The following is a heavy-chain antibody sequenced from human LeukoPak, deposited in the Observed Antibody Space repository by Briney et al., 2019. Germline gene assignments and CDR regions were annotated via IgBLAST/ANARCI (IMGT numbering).Heavy chain of an antibody. J-gene: IGHJ3*02. D-gene: IGHD5-18*01. CDR3: AKVRIQLWEREAFDI. CDR2: IKEDGSAK. V-gene: IGHV3-7*02. CDR1: GFTFSRYW. Sequence: GGSLRLSCTASGFTFSRYWMTWVRQAPGKGLEWVANIKEDGSAKYYVDSMKGRFTISRDNSKNTLYLQMNSLRAEDTAVYYCAKVRIQLWEREAFDIWGQGTMVTVSS.